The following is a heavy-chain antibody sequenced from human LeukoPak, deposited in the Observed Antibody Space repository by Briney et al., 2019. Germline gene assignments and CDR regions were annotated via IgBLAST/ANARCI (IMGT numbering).Heavy chain of an antibody. V-gene: IGHV4-31*03. CDR2: IHYSGST. Sequence: SQTLSLTCTVSGGSISSGGYYWSWIRQHPGKGLEWIGYIHYSGSTYYNPSLKSRVTISVDTSKNQFSLKLSSVTAADTAVYYCARDLAAAGLFDYWGQGTLVTVSS. D-gene: IGHD6-13*01. CDR3: ARDLAAAGLFDY. J-gene: IGHJ4*02. CDR1: GGSISSGGYY.